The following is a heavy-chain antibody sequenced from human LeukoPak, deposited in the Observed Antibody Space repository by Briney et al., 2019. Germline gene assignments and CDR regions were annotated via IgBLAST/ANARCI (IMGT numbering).Heavy chain of an antibody. D-gene: IGHD2-2*01. CDR3: AKEEIPVL. CDR2: MNPNSGNT. J-gene: IGHJ4*02. V-gene: IGHV1-8*03. Sequence: ASVKISCKTSGYTFSTYDINWVRQAAGQGLEWMGWMNPNSGNTGFAQKFQGRATITRDTSITTAYLELSSLRSEDTAVYYCAKEEIPVLWGQGTLVTVSS. CDR1: GYTFSTYD.